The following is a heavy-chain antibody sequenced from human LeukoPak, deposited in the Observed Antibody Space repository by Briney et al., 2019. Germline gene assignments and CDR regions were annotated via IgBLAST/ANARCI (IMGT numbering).Heavy chain of an antibody. CDR3: ARATYCGGDCYSPYWYFDL. CDR2: ISSSSRTI. J-gene: IGHJ2*01. CDR1: GFTFSSYS. Sequence: PGGSLRLSCAASGFTFSSYSMNWVRQAPGKGLEWVSYISSSSRTIFYADSVKGRFTISRDIAKNSLYLQMNSLRAEDTAVYYCARATYCGGDCYSPYWYFDLWGRGTLVTVSS. V-gene: IGHV3-48*01. D-gene: IGHD2-21*02.